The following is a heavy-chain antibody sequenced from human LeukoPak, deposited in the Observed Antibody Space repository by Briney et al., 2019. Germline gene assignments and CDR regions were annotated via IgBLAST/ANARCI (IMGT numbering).Heavy chain of an antibody. V-gene: IGHV4-30-4*01. CDR3: GRVGCSGGSCYPGDC. CDR2: IYYSEST. CDR1: GGSISSVDYY. D-gene: IGHD2-15*01. J-gene: IGHJ4*02. Sequence: SETLSLTCTVSGGSISSVDYYWSWIRQPPGKGLEWIGYIYYSESTYYNPSLKSRVTISVDTSKNQFSLKLSSVAAADTDVYYCGRVGCSGGSCYPGDCWGEGTLVGVCS.